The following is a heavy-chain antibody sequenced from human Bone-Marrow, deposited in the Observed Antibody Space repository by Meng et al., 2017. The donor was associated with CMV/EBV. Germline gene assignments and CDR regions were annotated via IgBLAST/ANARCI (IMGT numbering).Heavy chain of an antibody. J-gene: IGHJ4*02. V-gene: IGHV4-34*01. CDR3: ARRGGIGSSWYHY. CDR1: GGSFSGYY. Sequence: GSLRLSCAVYGGSFSGYYWSWIRQPPGKGLEWIGEINHSGSTNYNPSLKSRVTISVDTSKNQFSLKLSSVTAADTAVYYCARRGGIGSSWYHYWGQGTLVTVSS. D-gene: IGHD6-13*01. CDR2: INHSGST.